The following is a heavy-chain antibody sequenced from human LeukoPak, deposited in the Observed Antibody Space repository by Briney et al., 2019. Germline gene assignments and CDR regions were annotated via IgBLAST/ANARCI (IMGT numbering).Heavy chain of an antibody. CDR2: LRGNGDT. V-gene: IGHV3-23*01. CDR3: ARARWNSNADAVW. J-gene: IGHJ4*02. Sequence: GSLRLSCAASGFSFSSNAMSWVRQAPARGLEWVSCLRGNGDTFYADSVKGRFTLSRDDSRNTVYLHLNNLRVEDSAVYYCARARWNSNADAVWWGQGTLVTVSS. D-gene: IGHD1-1*01. CDR1: GFSFSSNA.